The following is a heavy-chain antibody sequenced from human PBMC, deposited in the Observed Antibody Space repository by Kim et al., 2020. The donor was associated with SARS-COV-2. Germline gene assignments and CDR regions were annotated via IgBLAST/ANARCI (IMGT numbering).Heavy chain of an antibody. Sequence: ADSVKGRFTISKHNSKNSLYLERSSLRTEDTGLCYCARRGYSYGYLFDYWGQGTLVTVSS. CDR3: ARRGYSYGYLFDY. D-gene: IGHD5-18*01. V-gene: IGHV3-43*01. J-gene: IGHJ4*02.